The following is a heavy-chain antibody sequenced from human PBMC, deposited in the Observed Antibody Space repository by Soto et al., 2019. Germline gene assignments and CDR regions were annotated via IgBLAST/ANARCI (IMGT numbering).Heavy chain of an antibody. D-gene: IGHD2-21*02. J-gene: IGHJ3*01. V-gene: IGHV5-51*01. CDR1: GYSFTSYW. CDR2: IYPGDSDT. CDR3: ARSRYCGGDCYSHDAFDF. Sequence: GESLKISCKGSGYSFTSYWIGWVRQMPGKGLEWMGIIYPGDSDTRYSPSFQGQVTISADKSISTAYLQWSSLKASDTAMYYCARSRYCGGDCYSHDAFDFWGQVTMVTV.